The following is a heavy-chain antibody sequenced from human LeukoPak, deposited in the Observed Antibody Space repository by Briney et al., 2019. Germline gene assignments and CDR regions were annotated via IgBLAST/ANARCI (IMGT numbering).Heavy chain of an antibody. V-gene: IGHV4-30-2*01. J-gene: IGHJ3*02. Sequence: PSETLSLTCAVSGGSISSGGYSWIWVRQPPGQGLEWVGYIYHSGTTYYNPSLQSRVTISLDRSKNQFSLKLSSMTAADTAVYYCASGNSGYDRDAFDIWGQGTMVTVSS. D-gene: IGHD5-12*01. CDR1: GGSISSGGYS. CDR2: IYHSGTT. CDR3: ASGNSGYDRDAFDI.